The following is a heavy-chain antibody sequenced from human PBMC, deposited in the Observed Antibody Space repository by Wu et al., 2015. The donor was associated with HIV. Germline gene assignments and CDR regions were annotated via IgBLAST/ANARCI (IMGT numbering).Heavy chain of an antibody. D-gene: IGHD6-19*01. CDR3: ASPRSPGYSSAWPTYFDY. V-gene: IGHV1-69*05. CDR2: IIPLFGTT. Sequence: QVQLVQSGAEVKKPGSSVKISCKASGNTFNAINWVRQVPGQGLEWMGGIIPLFGTTDYAQIFQGRVTITTDESTSTAYMRLSSLRSEDTAVYYCASPRSPGYSSAWPTYFDYWGQGTLVTVSS. CDR1: GNTFNA. J-gene: IGHJ4*02.